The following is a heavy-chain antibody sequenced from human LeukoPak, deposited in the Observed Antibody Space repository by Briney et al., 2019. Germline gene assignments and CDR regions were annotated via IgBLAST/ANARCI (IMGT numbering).Heavy chain of an antibody. V-gene: IGHV1-69*13. Sequence: SVRVSCKASGGTFSSYAISWVRQAPGQGLEWMGGIIPMFGTANYAQKFQGRVTITADESTSTAYMELSSLRSEDTAVYYCARGEVPPHYFDYWGQGTLVTVSS. CDR3: ARGEVPPHYFDY. CDR2: IIPMFGTA. CDR1: GGTFSSYA. J-gene: IGHJ4*02.